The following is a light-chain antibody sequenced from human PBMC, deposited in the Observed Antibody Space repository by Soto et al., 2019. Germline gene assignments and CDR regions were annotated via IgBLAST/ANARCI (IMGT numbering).Light chain of an antibody. CDR1: SSNIGSNT. CDR3: AAWDDSLNRSV. J-gene: IGLJ2*01. Sequence: LTQPPSASGTPGQRVTISCSGSSSNIGSNTVNWYQQLPGTAPKLLIYSNNQRPSGVPDRFSGSKSGTSASLAISGLQSEDEADYYCAAWDDSLNRSVFGGGTKLTVL. CDR2: SNN. V-gene: IGLV1-44*01.